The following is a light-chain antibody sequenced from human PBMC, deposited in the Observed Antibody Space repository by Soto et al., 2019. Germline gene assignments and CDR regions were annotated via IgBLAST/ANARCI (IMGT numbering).Light chain of an antibody. V-gene: IGKV3-11*01. CDR2: DAS. J-gene: IGKJ4*01. CDR1: QSVSIY. CDR3: QQRDSWPLT. Sequence: EIVLTQSPATLSLSPGERATLSCRASQSVSIYLAWYQHRPGQAPRLLIYDASNRATGIPARFSGSGSGTDFTRTISSLEPEDFAVYYCQQRDSWPLTFGGGTRVEI.